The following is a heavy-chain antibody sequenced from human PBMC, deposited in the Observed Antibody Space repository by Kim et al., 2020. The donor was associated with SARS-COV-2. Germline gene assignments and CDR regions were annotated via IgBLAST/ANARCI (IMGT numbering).Heavy chain of an antibody. CDR1: GFTFSSYE. J-gene: IGHJ4*02. CDR2: ISSSGSTI. Sequence: GGSLRLSCAASGFTFSSYEMNWVRQAPGKGLEWVSYISSSGSTIYYADSVKGRFTISRDNAKNSLYLQMNSLRAEDTAVYYCARVPLWLQLLPDYWGQGTLVTVSS. CDR3: ARVPLWLQLLPDY. V-gene: IGHV3-48*03. D-gene: IGHD5-12*01.